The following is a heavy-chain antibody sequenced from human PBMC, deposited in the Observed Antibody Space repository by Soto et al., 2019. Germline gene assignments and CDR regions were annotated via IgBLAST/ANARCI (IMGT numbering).Heavy chain of an antibody. J-gene: IGHJ3*02. V-gene: IGHV1-18*01. CDR2: ISAYNGHT. CDR3: ARPYENSGYYYENGCDI. CDR1: GYTFTSYG. D-gene: IGHD3-22*01. Sequence: GASVKVSCKASGYTFTSYGINWVRQAPGQGLEWMGWISAYNGHTNYAQRLQGRVTMTTDTSTSTAYMELRSLRSDDTAVYYCARPYENSGYYYENGCDIWGQGTMVTVSS.